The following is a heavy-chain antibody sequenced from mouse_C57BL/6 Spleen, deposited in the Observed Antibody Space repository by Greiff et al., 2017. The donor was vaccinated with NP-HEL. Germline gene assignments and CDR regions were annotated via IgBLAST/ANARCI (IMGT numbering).Heavy chain of an antibody. D-gene: IGHD1-1*01. CDR1: GYTFTSYW. J-gene: IGHJ3*01. CDR3: ARGSYYYGSPWFAY. Sequence: VQLQQPGAELVKPGASVKLSCTASGYTFTSYWMHWVKQRPGRGLEWIGRIDPNSGGTKYNEKFKSKATLTVDKPSSTAYMQLSSLTSEDSAVYYCARGSYYYGSPWFAYWGQGTLVTVSA. CDR2: IDPNSGGT. V-gene: IGHV1-72*01.